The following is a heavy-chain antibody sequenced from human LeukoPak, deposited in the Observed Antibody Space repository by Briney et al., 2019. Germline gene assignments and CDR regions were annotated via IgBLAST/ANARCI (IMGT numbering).Heavy chain of an antibody. CDR1: GGTFSNYA. D-gene: IGHD1-26*01. V-gene: IGHV1-69*04. Sequence: ASVKVSCKPSGGTFSNYAVNWVRQAPGQGLEWMGRLIPILGTANYAQKFLGRVTVTADKSTSTAFMELHSLRSEDTAQYYCATYLVGSAHGPDSWGQGTLVAVSS. CDR3: ATYLVGSAHGPDS. CDR2: LIPILGTA. J-gene: IGHJ4*02.